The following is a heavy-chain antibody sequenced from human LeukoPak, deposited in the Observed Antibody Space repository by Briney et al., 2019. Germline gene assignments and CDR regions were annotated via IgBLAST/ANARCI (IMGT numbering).Heavy chain of an antibody. CDR2: ISGSGGST. J-gene: IGHJ6*03. CDR1: GFSFSYA. V-gene: IGHV3-23*01. D-gene: IGHD5-12*01. CDR3: AKMYSGYDFYYYYYMDV. Sequence: GGSLRLSCVASGFSFSYAMSWVRQAPGKGLEWVSAISGSGGSTYYADSVKGRFTISRDNSKNTLYLQMNSLRAEDTAVYYCAKMYSGYDFYYYYYMDVWGKGTTVTVSS.